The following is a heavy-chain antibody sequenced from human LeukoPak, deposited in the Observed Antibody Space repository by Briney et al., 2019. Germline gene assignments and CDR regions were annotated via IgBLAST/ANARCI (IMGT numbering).Heavy chain of an antibody. CDR1: GYTFTNYY. Sequence: ASVKVSCKASGYTFTNYYMHWVRQAPGQGLEWMGWINPNSGGTNYAQKFQGRVTMTRDTSISTAYMELSRLRSDDTAVYYCARGGYYDSSGYPFDYWGQGTLVTVSS. J-gene: IGHJ4*02. CDR3: ARGGYYDSSGYPFDY. CDR2: INPNSGGT. D-gene: IGHD3-22*01. V-gene: IGHV1-2*02.